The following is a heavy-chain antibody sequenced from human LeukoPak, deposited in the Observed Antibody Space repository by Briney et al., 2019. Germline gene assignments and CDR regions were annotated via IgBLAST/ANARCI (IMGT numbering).Heavy chain of an antibody. CDR3: AKGPYYYGSGSRLMGYFDY. D-gene: IGHD3-10*01. J-gene: IGHJ4*02. CDR2: INQDGSEK. CDR1: GFTFSTYW. Sequence: GGSLRLSCAGSGFTFSTYWMSWVRQAPGKGLEWVGNINQDGSEKNFVDSVKGRFTISRDNAKNSLYLQMNSLRAEDTALYYCAKGPYYYGSGSRLMGYFDYWGQGTLVTVSS. V-gene: IGHV3-7*03.